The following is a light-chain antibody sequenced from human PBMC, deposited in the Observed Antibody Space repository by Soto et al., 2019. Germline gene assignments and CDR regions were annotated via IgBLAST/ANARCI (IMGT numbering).Light chain of an antibody. CDR2: GAS. J-gene: IGKJ1*01. CDR1: QSVSSN. V-gene: IGKV3-15*01. CDR3: QQYNNLPPK. Sequence: EIVMTQSPATLSVSPGERATLSCRASQSVSSNLAWYQQKPGQAPRLLIYGASTRATGIPARFSGSGSGTEFTLTISSLHSEDFAVYYCQQYNNLPPKFGQGTKVEIK.